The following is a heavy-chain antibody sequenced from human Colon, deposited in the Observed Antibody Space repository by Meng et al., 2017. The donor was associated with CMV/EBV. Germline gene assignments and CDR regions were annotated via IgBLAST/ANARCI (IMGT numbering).Heavy chain of an antibody. Sequence: HLQLPGSAPAPRKPSVPPALPCSVAGGSIVSGISDVGWTPQAPGKGLEWIGCVDNIGSTYYTPSLTSLVTISIDTSNTLFSLTLKSVTAADTAVYYCARGRGIAADSRTYYFDSWGHGTLVTVSS. V-gene: IGHV4-39*07. D-gene: IGHD6-13*01. CDR3: ARGRGIAADSRTYYFDS. CDR2: VDNIGST. CDR1: GGSIVSGISD. J-gene: IGHJ4*01.